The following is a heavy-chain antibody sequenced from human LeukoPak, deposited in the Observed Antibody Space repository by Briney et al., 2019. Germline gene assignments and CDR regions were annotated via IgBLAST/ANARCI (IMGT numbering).Heavy chain of an antibody. Sequence: GGSLRLSCAASGFTFSSYAMHWVRQAPGKGLEWVAVISYDGSNKYYADSVKGRFTISRDNSKNTLYLQMNSLRAEDTAVYYCARDGGSLLADAFDIWGQGTMVTVSS. D-gene: IGHD1-26*01. V-gene: IGHV3-30*14. CDR2: ISYDGSNK. CDR3: ARDGGSLLADAFDI. J-gene: IGHJ3*02. CDR1: GFTFSSYA.